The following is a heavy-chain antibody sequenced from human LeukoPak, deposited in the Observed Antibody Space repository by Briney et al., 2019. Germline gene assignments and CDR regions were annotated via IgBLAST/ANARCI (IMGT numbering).Heavy chain of an antibody. Sequence: SETLSLTCAVYGGCFRGYYWSWIREPPGKGMEWIGEINHSGSTNYNPSLKSRVTTSVDTSKNQFSLKLSSVTAADTAVYYCARGSIAVAQIDYWGQGTLVTVSS. CDR3: ARGSIAVAQIDY. CDR2: INHSGST. J-gene: IGHJ4*02. D-gene: IGHD6-19*01. V-gene: IGHV4-34*01. CDR1: GGCFRGYY.